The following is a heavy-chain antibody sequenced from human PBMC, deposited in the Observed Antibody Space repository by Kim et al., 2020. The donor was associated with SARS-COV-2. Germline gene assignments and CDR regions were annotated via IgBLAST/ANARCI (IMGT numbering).Heavy chain of an antibody. Sequence: TCYADTVKRRFTIASDNYKNTLYRQMNSRGAEDTAVYYCARVTPRGDFDYWGQGTLVTVSS. J-gene: IGHJ4*02. CDR2: T. V-gene: IGHV3-53*01. CDR3: ARVTPRGDFDY.